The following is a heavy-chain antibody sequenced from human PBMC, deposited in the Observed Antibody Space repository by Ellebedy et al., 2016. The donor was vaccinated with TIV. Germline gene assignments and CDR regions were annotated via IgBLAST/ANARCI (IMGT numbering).Heavy chain of an antibody. J-gene: IGHJ4*02. CDR3: ANVVLGTRVGFEY. V-gene: IGHV3-7*01. CDR1: GFTFSHYY. Sequence: GESLKISCAASGFTFSHYYMTWVRQAPGKGLEWVANIDQNGGEKSYVDSVKGRFTISRDNAKNSLFLQMNSLRVEDTAVYFCANVVLGTRVGFEYWGQGTLVTVSS. D-gene: IGHD7-27*01. CDR2: IDQNGGEK.